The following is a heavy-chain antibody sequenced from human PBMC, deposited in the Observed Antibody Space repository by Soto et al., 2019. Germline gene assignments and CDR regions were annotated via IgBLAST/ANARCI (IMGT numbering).Heavy chain of an antibody. CDR2: ANSDGSST. V-gene: IGHV3-74*03. CDR3: TRVVRFGSAENSYSYGMDV. J-gene: IGHJ6*02. D-gene: IGHD3-10*01. CDR1: GFTFNTYL. Sequence: GGSLRLSCAASGFTFNTYLMHWVRQAPGKGLVWVSRANSDGSSTTYADSVKGRFTISRDNVRNTLYLQMNSLRAEDTAVYYCTRVVRFGSAENSYSYGMDVWGQGTTVTVSS.